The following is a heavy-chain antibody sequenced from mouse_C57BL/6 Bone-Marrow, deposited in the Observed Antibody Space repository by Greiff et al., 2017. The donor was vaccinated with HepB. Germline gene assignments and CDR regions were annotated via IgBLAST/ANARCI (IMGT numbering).Heavy chain of an antibody. CDR1: GFTFSDYG. J-gene: IGHJ3*01. Sequence: EVKLVESGEGLVKPGGSLKLSCAASGFTFSDYGMHWVRQAPEKGLEWVAYISSGSSTMYYADTVKGRFTISRDNAKNTLFLQMTSLRSEDTAMYYCARPGYGVFAYWGQGTLVTVSA. CDR3: ARPGYGVFAY. V-gene: IGHV5-17*01. CDR2: ISSGSSTM. D-gene: IGHD1-2*01.